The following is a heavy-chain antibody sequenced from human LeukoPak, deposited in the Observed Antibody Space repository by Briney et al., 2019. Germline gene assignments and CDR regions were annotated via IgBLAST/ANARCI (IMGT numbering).Heavy chain of an antibody. CDR2: IIPIFGTA. V-gene: IGHV1-69*13. CDR3: ARTYYYDSSGYYPLDY. J-gene: IGHJ4*02. Sequence: VASVKVSCKASGYTFTSYDINWVRQAPGQGLEWMGGIIPIFGTANYAQKFQGRVTITADESTSTAYMELSSLRSEDTAVYYCARTYYYDSSGYYPLDYWGQGTLVTVSS. CDR1: GYTFTSYD. D-gene: IGHD3-22*01.